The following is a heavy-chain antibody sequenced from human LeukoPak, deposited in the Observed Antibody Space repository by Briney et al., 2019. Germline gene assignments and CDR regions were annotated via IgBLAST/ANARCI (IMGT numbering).Heavy chain of an antibody. J-gene: IGHJ4*02. CDR3: AREREYYDSSGYPLNY. D-gene: IGHD3-22*01. V-gene: IGHV1-69*05. Sequence: GASVKVSCKASGGTFSSYAISWVRQAPGQGLEWMGGIIPIFGTANYAQKFQGRVTITTDESTSTAYMELSSLRSEDTAVYYCAREREYYDSSGYPLNYWGQGTLVTVSS. CDR1: GGTFSSYA. CDR2: IIPIFGTA.